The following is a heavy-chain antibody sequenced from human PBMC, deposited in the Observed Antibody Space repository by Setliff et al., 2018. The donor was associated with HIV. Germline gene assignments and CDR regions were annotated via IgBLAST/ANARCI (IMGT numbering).Heavy chain of an antibody. Sequence: GGSLRLSCAASGFTLSHHNMNWVRQAPGKGLEWVSYISSSTDTIYYRDSVKGRFTISRDNANNSLYLQMNSLRAEDTAMYYCARESPYDTSGYYFVAFDIWGQGTMVTVSS. CDR1: GFTLSHHN. CDR2: ISSSTDTI. CDR3: ARESPYDTSGYYFVAFDI. D-gene: IGHD3-22*01. V-gene: IGHV3-48*01. J-gene: IGHJ3*02.